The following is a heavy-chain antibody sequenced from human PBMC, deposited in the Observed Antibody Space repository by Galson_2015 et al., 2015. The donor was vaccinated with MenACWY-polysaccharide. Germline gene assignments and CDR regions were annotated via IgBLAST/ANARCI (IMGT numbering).Heavy chain of an antibody. D-gene: IGHD6-19*01. Sequence: CAISGDSVSSNSAAWNWIRQSPSRGLEWLGRTYYRSKWYKYYAASVKSRITINVDTSKNQFSLQLTSVTPKDTAMYYCASQGIAVAGVIDYWGQGILVTVSS. CDR2: TYYRSKWYK. J-gene: IGHJ4*02. CDR3: ASQGIAVAGVIDY. V-gene: IGHV6-1*01. CDR1: GDSVSSNSAA.